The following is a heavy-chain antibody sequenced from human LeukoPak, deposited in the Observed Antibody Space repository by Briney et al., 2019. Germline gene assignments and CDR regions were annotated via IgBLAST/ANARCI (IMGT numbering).Heavy chain of an antibody. V-gene: IGHV5-51*01. CDR2: IYPGNSDI. CDR1: GSSFTSYW. Sequence: GASLQISCKGSGSSFTSYWIAWVRQLPGKGLEWMGGIYPGNSDITYSPSFQGQVTISADKSVSTAYLHWSSLKASDTAIYYCARHLSSISSCPNYWGQGTLVTVSS. J-gene: IGHJ4*02. D-gene: IGHD2-2*01. CDR3: ARHLSSISSCPNY.